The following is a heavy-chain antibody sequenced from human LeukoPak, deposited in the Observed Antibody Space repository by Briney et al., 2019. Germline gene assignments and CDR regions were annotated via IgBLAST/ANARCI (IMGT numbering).Heavy chain of an antibody. V-gene: IGHV3-23*01. Sequence: GGSLRLSCAASGFTFSSYAMSWVHQAPGKGLEWVSAISGSGGSTYYADSVKGRFTISRDNSKNTLYLQMNSLRAEDTAVYYCAKMTESSGWTVKDFDYWGQGTLVTVSS. CDR1: GFTFSSYA. CDR2: ISGSGGST. J-gene: IGHJ4*02. CDR3: AKMTESSGWTVKDFDY. D-gene: IGHD6-19*01.